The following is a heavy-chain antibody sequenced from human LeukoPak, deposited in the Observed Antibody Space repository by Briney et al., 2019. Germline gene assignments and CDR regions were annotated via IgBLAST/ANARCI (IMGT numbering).Heavy chain of an antibody. CDR3: VRVVVTDDWYFDL. V-gene: IGHV3-21*01. D-gene: IGHD2-21*02. CDR1: GFTFSSYS. Sequence: GGSLRLSCVVSGFTFSSYSMSWVRQAPGKGLEWVSSISASSNFISYADSVKGRFTISRDNAKNSLYLQMNNLRAEDTAVYYCVRVVVTDDWYFDLWGRGTLVTVSS. J-gene: IGHJ2*01. CDR2: ISASSNFI.